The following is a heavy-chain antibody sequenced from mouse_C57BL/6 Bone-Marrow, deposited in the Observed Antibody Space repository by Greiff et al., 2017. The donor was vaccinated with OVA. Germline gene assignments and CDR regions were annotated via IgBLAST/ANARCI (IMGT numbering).Heavy chain of an antibody. V-gene: IGHV1-54*01. Sequence: QVQLQQSGAELVRPGTSVKVSCTASGYAFTNYLIEWVKQRPGQGLEWIGVINPGSGGTNYNEKFKGKATLTADKSSSTAYMQLSSLTSEDSAVYVCARAFNYGYDRYAMDDWGQGTSVTVAS. J-gene: IGHJ4*01. D-gene: IGHD2-2*01. CDR1: GYAFTNYL. CDR3: ARAFNYGYDRYAMDD. CDR2: INPGSGGT.